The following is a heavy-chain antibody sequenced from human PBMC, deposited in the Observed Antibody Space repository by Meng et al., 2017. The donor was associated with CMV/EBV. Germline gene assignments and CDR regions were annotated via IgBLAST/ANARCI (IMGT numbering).Heavy chain of an antibody. Sequence: GGSLRLSCAVSGFSFNIYSVNWVRQGPGKGLEWLPYISSGFSGRQYADSVKGRFTISTDSDKSLLFLEMNNLRAEDTAVYYCARDRDWAFDYWGQGTLVTVSS. CDR3: ARDRDWAFDY. V-gene: IGHV3-48*04. D-gene: IGHD3/OR15-3a*01. J-gene: IGHJ4*02. CDR1: GFSFNIYS. CDR2: ISSGFSGR.